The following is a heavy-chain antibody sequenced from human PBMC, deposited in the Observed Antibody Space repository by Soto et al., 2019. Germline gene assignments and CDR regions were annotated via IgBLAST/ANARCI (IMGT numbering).Heavy chain of an antibody. CDR2: IWYDGSNK. V-gene: IGHV3-33*01. CDR1: GFTFSNYG. J-gene: IGHJ4*02. CDR3: ARADWLLNGYFDY. D-gene: IGHD3-9*01. Sequence: GGSLRLSCAASGFTFSNYGMHWVRQAPGKGLEWVAVIWYDGSNKYYGDSVKGRFTISRDNSKNTLYLQMNSLRAEDTAVYYCARADWLLNGYFDYWGQGSLVTVSS.